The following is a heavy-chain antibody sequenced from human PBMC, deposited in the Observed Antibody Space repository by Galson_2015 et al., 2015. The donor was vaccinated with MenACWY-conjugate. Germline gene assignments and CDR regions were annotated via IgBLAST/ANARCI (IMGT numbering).Heavy chain of an antibody. CDR3: AREGDSSGSDFDY. D-gene: IGHD3-22*01. CDR2: TRDKANSYTT. CDR1: GFTFSNHW. V-gene: IGHV3-72*01. J-gene: IGHJ4*02. Sequence: LRLSCAASGFTFSNHWMHWVRQAPGKGLEWIGRTRDKANSYTTDYAASVKGRFTISRDESRNSLYLQINSLKTEDTAVYYCAREGDSSGSDFDYWGQGTLVTVSS.